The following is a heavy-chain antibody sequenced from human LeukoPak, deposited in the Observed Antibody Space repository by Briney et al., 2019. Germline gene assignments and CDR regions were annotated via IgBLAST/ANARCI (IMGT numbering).Heavy chain of an antibody. V-gene: IGHV3-64D*06. J-gene: IGHJ4*02. CDR3: GKRGVQYYFDY. CDR2: ITTDGGST. CDR1: GFTFSPYA. D-gene: IGHD3-10*01. Sequence: PGGSLRLSCSASGFTFSPYAMHWVRQAPGKGLEYISAITTDGGSTYYADSVKGRFTISRDDSKNTLYLQMSSLRAEDTAVYYCGKRGVQYYFDYWGQGTLVTVSS.